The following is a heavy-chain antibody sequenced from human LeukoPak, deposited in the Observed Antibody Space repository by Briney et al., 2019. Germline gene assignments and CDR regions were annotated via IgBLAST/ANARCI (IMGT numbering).Heavy chain of an antibody. CDR2: IKSKTDGGTT. D-gene: IGHD1-26*01. J-gene: IGHJ4*02. V-gene: IGHV3-15*01. Sequence: TGGSLRLSCAASGFTFSNAWMSWVRQAPGKGLEWVSRIKSKTDGGTTDYAAPVKGRFTISRDDSKNTLYLQMNSLKTEDTAVYYCTTDLVGATTDYWGQGTLVTVSS. CDR1: GFTFSNAW. CDR3: TTDLVGATTDY.